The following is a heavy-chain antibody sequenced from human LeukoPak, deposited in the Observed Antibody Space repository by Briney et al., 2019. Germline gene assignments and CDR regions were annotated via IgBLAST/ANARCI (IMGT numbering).Heavy chain of an antibody. CDR1: GYTFTGYY. CDR2: INPNSGGT. CDR3: ARAAYYDILTGYSENIFDY. Sequence: ASVKVSCKASGYTFTGYYMHWVRRAPGQGLEWMGWINPNSGGTNYAQKFQGRVTMTRDTSISTAYMELSRLRSDDTAVYYCARAAYYDILTGYSENIFDYWGQGTLVTVSS. D-gene: IGHD3-9*01. V-gene: IGHV1-2*02. J-gene: IGHJ4*02.